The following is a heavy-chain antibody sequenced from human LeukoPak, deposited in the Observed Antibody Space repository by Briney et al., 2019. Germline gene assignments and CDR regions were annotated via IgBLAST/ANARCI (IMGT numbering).Heavy chain of an antibody. Sequence: APVKVSCKASGYTFTGYYMHWVRQAPGQGLEWMGWINPNSGGTNYAQKFQGRVTMTRDTSISTAYMELSRLRSDDTAVYYCARKRGYSGYDPVGDFDYWGQGTLVTVSS. J-gene: IGHJ4*02. CDR1: GYTFTGYY. CDR2: INPNSGGT. D-gene: IGHD5-12*01. CDR3: ARKRGYSGYDPVGDFDY. V-gene: IGHV1-2*02.